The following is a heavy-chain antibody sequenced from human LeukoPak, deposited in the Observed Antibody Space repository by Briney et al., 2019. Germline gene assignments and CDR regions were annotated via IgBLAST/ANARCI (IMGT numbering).Heavy chain of an antibody. Sequence: GGSLRLSCAASGFTFSSYAMSWVRQAPGKGLEWVSVISVGGDITHYADSVKGRFTISRSNPKNTLYLQMNSLRAEDTAVYYCAKAYCSSSSCSSDYWGQGTLVTVSS. CDR3: AKAYCSSSSCSSDY. D-gene: IGHD2-2*01. CDR2: ISVGGDIT. J-gene: IGHJ4*02. V-gene: IGHV3-23*01. CDR1: GFTFSSYA.